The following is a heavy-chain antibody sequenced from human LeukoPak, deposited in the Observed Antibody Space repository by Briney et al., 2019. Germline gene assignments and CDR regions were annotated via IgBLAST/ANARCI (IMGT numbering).Heavy chain of an antibody. J-gene: IGHJ4*02. D-gene: IGHD3-10*01. CDR2: ISGSGGST. V-gene: IGHV3-23*01. CDR1: GFTFSSYA. Sequence: GGSLRLSCAASGFTFSSYAMSWVRQAPGKGLEWVSAISGSGGSTYYADSVKGRFTISRDNSKNTLYLQMNSLRAEDTAVYYCAKDLEFKPWFGELLFDYWGQGTLVTVSS. CDR3: AKDLEFKPWFGELLFDY.